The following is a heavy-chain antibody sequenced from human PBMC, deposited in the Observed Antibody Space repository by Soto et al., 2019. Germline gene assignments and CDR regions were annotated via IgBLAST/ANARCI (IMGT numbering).Heavy chain of an antibody. D-gene: IGHD2-15*01. Sequence: GASVKVSCKASGGTFSTHAIIWVRQAPGHGLEWMGGIIPISGTTYYTQKFQGRVTITADEPTSTAFMELSSLKSEVTAVFYCARGYCSGGNCYSRMDVWGQGTMVTVSS. J-gene: IGHJ6*02. CDR3: ARGYCSGGNCYSRMDV. V-gene: IGHV1-69*13. CDR2: IIPISGTT. CDR1: GGTFSTHA.